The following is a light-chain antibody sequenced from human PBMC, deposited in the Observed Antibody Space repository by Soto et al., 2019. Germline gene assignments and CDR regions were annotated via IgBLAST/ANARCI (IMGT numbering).Light chain of an antibody. CDR1: QSVSSN. V-gene: IGKV3-15*01. CDR3: EEYNDWPPYT. J-gene: IGKJ2*01. CDR2: ATS. Sequence: EIVMTQSPATLSVSPGERATLSCRASQSVSSNLAWYQQKPGQPPRLLIYATSTRATGVQARFSGSGSGTEFTLTISSLQSEDFAVYYCEEYNDWPPYTFGQGTKLDIE.